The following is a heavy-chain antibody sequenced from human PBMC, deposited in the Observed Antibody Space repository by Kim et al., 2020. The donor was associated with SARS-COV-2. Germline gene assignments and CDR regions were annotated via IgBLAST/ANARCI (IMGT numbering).Heavy chain of an antibody. J-gene: IGHJ3*02. CDR1: GYSFINYW. CDR3: ARVGPPPVVTAAKRLGAFDI. CDR2: IYPGDSDT. V-gene: IGHV5-51*04. Sequence: GASLKISCQTSGYSFINYWIAWVCQMPGKGLEWVGVIYPGDSDTRYSPSFQGQITISADKPINSAYQEWSSLQASDSGMYYCARVGPPPVVTAAKRLGAFDIWGQGTMVTVTS. D-gene: IGHD2-15*01.